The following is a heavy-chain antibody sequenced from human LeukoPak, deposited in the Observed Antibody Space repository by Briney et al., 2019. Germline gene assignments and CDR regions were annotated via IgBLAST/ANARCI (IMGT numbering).Heavy chain of an antibody. CDR3: ARDLDYGGNAIDY. J-gene: IGHJ4*02. CDR1: GYAFTGYY. V-gene: IGHV1-2*02. D-gene: IGHD4-23*01. Sequence: AASVKVSCKASGYAFTGYYMHWVRQAPGQGLEWMGWINSNSGGTNYAQKFQGRVTMTRDTSISTAYMELSRLRSDDTAVYYCARDLDYGGNAIDYWGQGTLVTVSS. CDR2: INSNSGGT.